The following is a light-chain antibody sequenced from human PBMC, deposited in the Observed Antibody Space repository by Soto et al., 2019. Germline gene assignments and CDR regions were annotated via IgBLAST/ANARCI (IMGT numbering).Light chain of an antibody. V-gene: IGLV2-14*01. J-gene: IGLJ1*01. Sequence: QSALTQPASVSGSPGQSITISCTGTSSDIGGYDYVSWYQQHPGKAPKLLIYEVSNRPSGVSNRFSGSRSDNTASLTISGLQAEDEGDYYCTSYTSSTLVFGTGTKVTVL. CDR1: SSDIGGYDY. CDR3: TSYTSSTLV. CDR2: EVS.